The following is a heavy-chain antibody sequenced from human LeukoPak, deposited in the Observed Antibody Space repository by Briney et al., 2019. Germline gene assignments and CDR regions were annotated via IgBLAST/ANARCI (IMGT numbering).Heavy chain of an antibody. CDR1: GFSFSYFG. Sequence: GGSLRLSCAASGFSFSYFGMHWVRQAPGKGLEWVAFIQSDGNIQYYEDSVKGRFTISRDNSRKTVDLQMSSLRLEDTAIYLCARDGVASADHWGQGTLVTVSS. D-gene: IGHD5-12*01. J-gene: IGHJ4*02. CDR3: ARDGVASADH. CDR2: IQSDGNIQ. V-gene: IGHV3-30*02.